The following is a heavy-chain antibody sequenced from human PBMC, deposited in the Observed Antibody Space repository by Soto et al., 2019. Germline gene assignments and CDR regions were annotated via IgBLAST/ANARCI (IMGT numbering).Heavy chain of an antibody. V-gene: IGHV5-51*01. CDR1: GYSFTSYW. J-gene: IGHJ6*02. CDR3: ARQEQQTSHYYYGMDV. Sequence: PGESLKISCKGSGYSFTSYWIGWVRQMPGKGLEWMGIIYPGDSDTRYSPSFQGQVTISADKSISTAYLQWSSLKASDTAMYYCARQEQQTSHYYYGMDVWGQGTTVTVSS. D-gene: IGHD6-13*01. CDR2: IYPGDSDT.